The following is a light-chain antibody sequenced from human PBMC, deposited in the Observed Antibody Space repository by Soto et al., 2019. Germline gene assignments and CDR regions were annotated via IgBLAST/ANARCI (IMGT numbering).Light chain of an antibody. J-gene: IGKJ1*01. CDR1: HSVNTYF. CDR3: QQYVSSPWA. CDR2: AXS. V-gene: IGKV3-20*01. Sequence: EIVLTQSPGTLALSQGESASRSXRARHSVNTYFLAWHQQKAGXPPRVXXYAXSRRATGSPDRLSGSGSAKDFTLPISRLEPEDVAVYYCQQYVSSPWAFGQGTKVEI.